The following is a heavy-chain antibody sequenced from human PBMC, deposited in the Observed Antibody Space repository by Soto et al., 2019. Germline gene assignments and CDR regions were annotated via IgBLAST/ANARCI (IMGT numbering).Heavy chain of an antibody. CDR1: GFTFSSYA. CDR2: ISGSGGST. V-gene: IGHV3-23*01. D-gene: IGHD2-2*01. CDR3: AKDYVPYYYGMDV. Sequence: VSLRLSCAASGFTFSSYAMSWVRQAPGKGLEWVSAISGSGGSTYYADSVKGRFTISGDNSKNTLYLQMNSLRAEDTAVYYCAKDYVPYYYGMDVWGQGTTVTVSS. J-gene: IGHJ6*02.